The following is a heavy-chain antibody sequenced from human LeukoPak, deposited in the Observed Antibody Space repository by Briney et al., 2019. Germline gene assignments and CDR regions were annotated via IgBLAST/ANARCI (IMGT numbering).Heavy chain of an antibody. J-gene: IGHJ5*02. Sequence: PGGSLRLSCAASGFTFSSYAMSWVRQAPGKGLEWVSGISGSGGSTYYADSVKGRFTISRDNSKNTLYLQMNSLRTEDTAVYYCARGDKQLVFNRNKGGFDPWGQGTLVTVSS. CDR3: ARGDKQLVFNRNKGGFDP. D-gene: IGHD6-13*01. CDR1: GFTFSSYA. CDR2: ISGSGGST. V-gene: IGHV3-23*01.